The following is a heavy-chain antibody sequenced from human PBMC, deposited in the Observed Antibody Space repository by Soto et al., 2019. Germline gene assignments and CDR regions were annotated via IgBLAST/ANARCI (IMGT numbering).Heavy chain of an antibody. D-gene: IGHD3-22*01. J-gene: IGHJ5*02. Sequence: QITLKESGPTLVKPTQTLTLTCTFSGFSLSTSGVGVGWIRQPPGKALEWLALIYWDDDKRYSPSLKSRLTITKDTAKNPVVLTMTNMDPVDTATYYCAHRPGGSGYYHGWFDPWGQGTLVTVSS. V-gene: IGHV2-5*02. CDR3: AHRPGGSGYYHGWFDP. CDR1: GFSLSTSGVG. CDR2: IYWDDDK.